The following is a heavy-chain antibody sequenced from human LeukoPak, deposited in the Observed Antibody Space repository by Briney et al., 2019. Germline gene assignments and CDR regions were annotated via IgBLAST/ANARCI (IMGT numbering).Heavy chain of an antibody. V-gene: IGHV3-23*01. Sequence: GGSLRLAWAASGFTFSSYGMSWVRQAAWEGLGWVSVISNSVGSTDYADTVKGRFTISRDNSQNTLYLQMNSLRAEDTAVYYCAKVPLRSGWKVFDYWGQGTLVTVSS. CDR2: ISNSVGST. CDR1: GFTFSSYG. D-gene: IGHD6-19*01. J-gene: IGHJ4*02. CDR3: AKVPLRSGWKVFDY.